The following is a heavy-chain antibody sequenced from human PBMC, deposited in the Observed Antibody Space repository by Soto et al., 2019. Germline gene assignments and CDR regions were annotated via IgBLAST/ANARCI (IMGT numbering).Heavy chain of an antibody. D-gene: IGHD6-13*01. J-gene: IGHJ4*02. CDR1: GYTFISYG. CDR3: ARAGSSTSWLGLLVTGAHGVEIDF. CDR2: ISPYNGKT. Sequence: QVQLVQSGAEVKKTGASVEVSCKASGYTFISYGISWVRQAPGQGLEWMGWISPYNGKTNYAQTFQGKATMTTDRSTSTAHMKLSSLRSDDTAVYYCARAGSSTSWLGLLVTGAHGVEIDFWAQGTLVTVSS. V-gene: IGHV1-18*01.